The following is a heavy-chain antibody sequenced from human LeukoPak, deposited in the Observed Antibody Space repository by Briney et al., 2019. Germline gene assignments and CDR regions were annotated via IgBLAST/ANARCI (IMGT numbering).Heavy chain of an antibody. CDR3: AREAVYSGYDFGDYYYYGMDV. Sequence: GGSLRLSCAASGFTFSDYYMSWIRQAPGKGLEWVSYISSSGCTIYYADSVKGRFTISRDNAKNSLYLQMNSLRAEDTAVYYCAREAVYSGYDFGDYYYYGMDVWGQGTTVTVSS. CDR1: GFTFSDYY. D-gene: IGHD5-12*01. J-gene: IGHJ6*02. CDR2: ISSSGCTI. V-gene: IGHV3-11*01.